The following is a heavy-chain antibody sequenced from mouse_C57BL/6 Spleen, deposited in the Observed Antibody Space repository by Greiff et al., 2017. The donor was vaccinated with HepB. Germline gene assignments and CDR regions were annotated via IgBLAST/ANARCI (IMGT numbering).Heavy chain of an antibody. CDR3: ARCPLRYGYAMDY. Sequence: VQLQQPGTELVKPGASVKLSCKASGYTFTSYWMHWVKQRPGQGLEWIGNINPSNGGNNYNEKFKSKATLTVDKSSSTAYMQLSSLTSEDSAVYYCARCPLRYGYAMDYWGQGTSVTVSS. D-gene: IGHD1-1*01. CDR2: INPSNGGN. V-gene: IGHV1-53*01. J-gene: IGHJ4*01. CDR1: GYTFTSYW.